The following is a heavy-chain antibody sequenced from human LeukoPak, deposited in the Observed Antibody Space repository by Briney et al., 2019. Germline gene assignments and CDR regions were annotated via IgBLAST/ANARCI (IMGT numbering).Heavy chain of an antibody. CDR3: ASDFWSGSFDY. J-gene: IGHJ4*02. Sequence: GGSLRLSCAVSGITVSNYGMSWVRQAPGKGLEWVSSISSSSSYIYYADSVKGRFTISRDNAKNSLYLQMNSLRAEDTAVYYCASDFWSGSFDYWGQGTLVTVSS. CDR2: ISSSSSYI. V-gene: IGHV3-21*01. CDR1: GITVSNYG. D-gene: IGHD3-3*01.